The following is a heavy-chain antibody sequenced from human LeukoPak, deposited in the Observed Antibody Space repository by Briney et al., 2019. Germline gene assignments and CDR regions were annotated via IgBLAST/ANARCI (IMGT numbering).Heavy chain of an antibody. D-gene: IGHD6-13*01. CDR2: ISYDGSNK. CDR3: ARVAQQLAPAH. Sequence: GRSLRLSCAASGFTFSSYAMHWVRQAPGKGLEWVAVISYDGSNKYYADSVKGRFTISRDNSKNTLYLQMNSLRAEDTAVYYCARVAQQLAPAHWGQGTLVTVSS. V-gene: IGHV3-30-3*01. CDR1: GFTFSSYA. J-gene: IGHJ4*02.